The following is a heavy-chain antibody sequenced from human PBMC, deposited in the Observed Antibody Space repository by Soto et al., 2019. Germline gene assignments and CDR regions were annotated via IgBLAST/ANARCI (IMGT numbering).Heavy chain of an antibody. V-gene: IGHV3-48*01. CDR2: ISSSSSTI. CDR3: ATLGYCSGGSCPAL. CDR1: GFTFSSYS. Sequence: EVQLVESGGGLVQPGGSLRLSCAASGFTFSSYSMNWVRQAPGKGLEWVSYISSSSSTIYYADSVKGRFTISRDNAKNSLYLQMNSLRAEDTAVYYCATLGYCSGGSCPALWGQGTTVTVSS. D-gene: IGHD2-15*01. J-gene: IGHJ6*02.